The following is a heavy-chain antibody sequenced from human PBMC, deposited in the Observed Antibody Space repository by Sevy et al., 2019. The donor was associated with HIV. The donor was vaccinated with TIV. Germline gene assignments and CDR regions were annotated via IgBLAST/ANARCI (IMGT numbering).Heavy chain of an antibody. V-gene: IGHV3-23*01. J-gene: IGHJ4*02. Sequence: GGSLRLSCAASGFTFSSYAMSWVRQAPGKGLEWVSAISGSGGGTYYADSVKGRFTISRDNAKNTLYLQMNSLRDEDTAVYYCAKITPPSQAAALFDYWGQGTLVTVSS. D-gene: IGHD6-13*01. CDR1: GFTFSSYA. CDR2: ISGSGGGT. CDR3: AKITPPSQAAALFDY.